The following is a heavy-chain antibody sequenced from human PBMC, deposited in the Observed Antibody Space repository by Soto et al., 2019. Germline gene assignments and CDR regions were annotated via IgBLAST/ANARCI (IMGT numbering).Heavy chain of an antibody. CDR3: TRWAGSSTSVRFDP. J-gene: IGHJ5*02. CDR2: IWYDGIKK. Sequence: QVQLVESGGGVVQPGRSLRLSCAASGFTFNHYGMNWVRQAPGKGLEWVAVIWYDGIKKYYADSVKGRFTISRDNSKNTLYLQMNSLRAEDTAVYYCTRWAGSSTSVRFDPWGQGTLVTVSS. D-gene: IGHD2-2*01. V-gene: IGHV3-33*01. CDR1: GFTFNHYG.